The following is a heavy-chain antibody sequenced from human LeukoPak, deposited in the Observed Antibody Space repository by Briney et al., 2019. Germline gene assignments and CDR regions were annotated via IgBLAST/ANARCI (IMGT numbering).Heavy chain of an antibody. J-gene: IGHJ4*02. D-gene: IGHD4-11*01. Sequence: GRSLRLSCAASGFTFSSYGMHWVRQAPGKGLEWVAVISYDGSNKYYADSVKGRFTISRDNSKNTLYLQMNSLRAEDTAVYYCVRDRGYSNFDYWGQGSLVTVSS. CDR1: GFTFSSYG. CDR3: VRDRGYSNFDY. V-gene: IGHV3-30*03. CDR2: ISYDGSNK.